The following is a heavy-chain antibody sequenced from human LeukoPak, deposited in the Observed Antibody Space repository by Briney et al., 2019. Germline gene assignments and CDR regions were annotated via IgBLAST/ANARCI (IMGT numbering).Heavy chain of an antibody. CDR2: IYSGGST. V-gene: IGHV3-66*01. D-gene: IGHD5-18*01. CDR3: ARDRPPRGYSYVTPPLDAFDI. Sequence: PGGSLRLSCAASGFTVSSNYMSWVRQAPGKGLEWVSVIYSGGSTYYADSVKGRFTISRDNSKNTLYLQMNSLRAEDTAVYYCARDRPPRGYSYVTPPLDAFDIWGQGTMVTVSS. CDR1: GFTVSSNY. J-gene: IGHJ3*02.